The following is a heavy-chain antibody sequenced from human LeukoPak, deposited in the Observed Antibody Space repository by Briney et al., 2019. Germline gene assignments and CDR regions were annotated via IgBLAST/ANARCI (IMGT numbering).Heavy chain of an antibody. CDR2: IYHSGST. CDR1: GYSISSGYY. J-gene: IGHJ4*03. D-gene: IGHD6-19*01. V-gene: IGHV4-38-2*02. CDR3: ARARIAVAGTDFDY. Sequence: SETLSLTCTVSGYSISSGYYWGWIRQPPGKGLEWIGSIYHSGSTYYNPSLKSRVTISVDTSKNQFSLKLSSVTAADTAVYYCARARIAVAGTDFDYWGQGTVVTVPS.